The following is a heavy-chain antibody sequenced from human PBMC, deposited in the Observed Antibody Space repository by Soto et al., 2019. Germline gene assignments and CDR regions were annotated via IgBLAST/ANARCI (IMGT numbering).Heavy chain of an antibody. J-gene: IGHJ6*02. CDR2: IIPIFGTA. D-gene: IGHD2-2*01. V-gene: IGHV1-69*01. CDR1: GGTFSSYA. CDR3: ATSADCSSNSCYGIAALLYYYYGMDV. Sequence: QVQLVQSGAEVKKPGSSVKVSCKASGGTFSSYAISWVRQAPGQGLEWMGGIIPIFGTANYAQKFQGRVTIPADESTTTAYMEMSSLRSEDTAVYYCATSADCSSNSCYGIAALLYYYYGMDVWGQGTTVTVSS.